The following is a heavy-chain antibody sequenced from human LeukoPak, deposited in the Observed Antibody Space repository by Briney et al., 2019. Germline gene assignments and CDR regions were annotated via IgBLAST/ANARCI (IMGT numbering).Heavy chain of an antibody. CDR2: VYPADSRT. V-gene: IGHV5-51*03. Sequence: KPGESLKISCKGSGYSFTNIWIGWVRQMPGKGLEWMGIVYPADSRTTYSPSFQGQVTISADKSINTAYLQWNSLKASDTAMYYCARRSIYTGYYSHFFDYWGQGTLVTVSS. D-gene: IGHD5-12*01. CDR1: GYSFTNIW. CDR3: ARRSIYTGYYSHFFDY. J-gene: IGHJ4*02.